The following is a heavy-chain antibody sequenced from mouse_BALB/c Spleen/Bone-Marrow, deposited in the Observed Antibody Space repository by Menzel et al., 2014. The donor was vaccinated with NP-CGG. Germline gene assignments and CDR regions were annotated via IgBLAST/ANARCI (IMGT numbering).Heavy chain of an antibody. D-gene: IGHD2-4*01. CDR1: GFTSSSYA. CDR3: ARQYDYDGAWFAY. V-gene: IGHV5-9-3*01. CDR2: ISSGGSYT. Sequence: DVQLVESGGGLVKPGGSLKLSCAASGFTSSSYAMSWVRQTPEKRLEWVATISSGGSYTYYPDSVKGRFTISRDNAKNTLYLQMSSLRSEDTAMYYCARQYDYDGAWFAYWGQGTLVTVSA. J-gene: IGHJ3*01.